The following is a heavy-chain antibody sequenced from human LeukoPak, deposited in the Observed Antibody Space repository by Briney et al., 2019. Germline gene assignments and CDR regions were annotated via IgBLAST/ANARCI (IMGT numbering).Heavy chain of an antibody. Sequence: SETLSLTCTVSGGSISSTSYYWGSIRQPPGKGLEWIGSIYYSGSTYYNPSLKSRITISVDTSKNQFSLKLSSVTAADTAVYYCARLAIYSSGEDYWGQGTLVTVSS. CDR3: ARLAIYSSGEDY. D-gene: IGHD6-19*01. CDR2: IYYSGST. CDR1: GGSISSTSYY. J-gene: IGHJ4*02. V-gene: IGHV4-39*01.